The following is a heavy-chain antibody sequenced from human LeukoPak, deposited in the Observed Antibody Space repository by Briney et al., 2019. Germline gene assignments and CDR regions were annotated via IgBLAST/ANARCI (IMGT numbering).Heavy chain of an antibody. D-gene: IGHD3-9*01. Sequence: SETLSLTCAVYGGSFSGYYWSWIRQPPGKGLEWIGSIYYSGSTYYNPSLKSRVTISVDTSKNQFSLKLSSVTAADTAVYYCARAHYDILTGYYIQIFSYWGQGTLVTVSS. CDR2: IYYSGST. CDR1: GGSFSGYY. J-gene: IGHJ4*02. CDR3: ARAHYDILTGYYIQIFSY. V-gene: IGHV4-34*01.